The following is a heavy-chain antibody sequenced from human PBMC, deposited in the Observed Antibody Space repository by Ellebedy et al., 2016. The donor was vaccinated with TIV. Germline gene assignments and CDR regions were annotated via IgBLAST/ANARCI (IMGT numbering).Heavy chain of an antibody. CDR1: GYTFTSYG. CDR2: ISAYTGNT. J-gene: IGHJ4*02. CDR3: ARDMVQGMVAKYVWFDY. D-gene: IGHD3-10*01. V-gene: IGHV1-18*01. Sequence: AASVKVSCKASGYTFTSYGISWVRQAPGQGLEWLGWISAYTGNTDYAQKVQGRLTMSTETSTSTAYMELRSLRSDDTAVYYCARDMVQGMVAKYVWFDYWGQGTLVTVSS.